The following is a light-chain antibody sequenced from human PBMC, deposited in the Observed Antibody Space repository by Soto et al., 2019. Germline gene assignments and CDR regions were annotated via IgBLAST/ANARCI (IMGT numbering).Light chain of an antibody. Sequence: DIQMTQSPSSLSASVGDRVTITCRASQSISSYLNWYQQKPGKAPKLLIYAASSLQSGVPSRFSGSGSGTDFTLTISSLQPEDFATYYCQQSYSTRYTFGRGTKVDIK. CDR2: AAS. CDR3: QQSYSTRYT. J-gene: IGKJ2*01. V-gene: IGKV1-39*01. CDR1: QSISSY.